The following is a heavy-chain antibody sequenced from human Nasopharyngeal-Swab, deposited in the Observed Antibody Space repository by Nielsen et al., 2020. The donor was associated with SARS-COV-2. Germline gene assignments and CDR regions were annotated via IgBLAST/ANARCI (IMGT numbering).Heavy chain of an antibody. V-gene: IGHV3-23*01. Sequence: GESLKISCAASGFTFSSYAMSWVRQAPGKGLEWVSAISGSGGSTYYADSVKGRFTISRDNSKNTLYLQMNGLRAEDTAVYYCAKDLDLTMIVQEDYWGQGTLVTVSS. CDR1: GFTFSSYA. J-gene: IGHJ4*02. CDR2: ISGSGGST. D-gene: IGHD3-22*01. CDR3: AKDLDLTMIVQEDY.